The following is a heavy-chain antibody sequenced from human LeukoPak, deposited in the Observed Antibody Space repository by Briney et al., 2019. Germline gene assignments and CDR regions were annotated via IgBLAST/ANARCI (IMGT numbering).Heavy chain of an antibody. J-gene: IGHJ4*02. CDR3: ATLPNYDFWSGPLDY. CDR1: GFTFSSYS. D-gene: IGHD3-3*01. Sequence: PGGSLRFSCAASGFTFSSYSMNWVRQAPGKGLEWVSSISSSSSYIYYADSVKGRFTISRDNAKNSLYLQMNSLRAEDTAVYYCATLPNYDFWSGPLDYWGQGTLVTVSS. V-gene: IGHV3-21*01. CDR2: ISSSSSYI.